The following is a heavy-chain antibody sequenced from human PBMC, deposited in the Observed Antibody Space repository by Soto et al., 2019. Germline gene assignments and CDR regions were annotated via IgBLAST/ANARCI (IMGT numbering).Heavy chain of an antibody. CDR2: IWYDGSNK. J-gene: IGHJ6*02. Sequence: QVQLVESGGGVVQPGRSLRLSCAASGFTFSSYGMHWVRQAPGKGLEWVAVIWYDGSNKYYADSVKGRFTISRDNSKNTRYLQMNSLRADDTAVYYCAREPVPYYYYGMDVWGQGTTVTVSS. D-gene: IGHD2-2*01. V-gene: IGHV3-33*01. CDR3: AREPVPYYYYGMDV. CDR1: GFTFSSYG.